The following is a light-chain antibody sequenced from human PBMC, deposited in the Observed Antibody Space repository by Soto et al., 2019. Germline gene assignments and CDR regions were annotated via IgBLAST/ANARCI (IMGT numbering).Light chain of an antibody. CDR2: NAS. CDR1: QSISSW. CDR3: QQYSSYSRT. V-gene: IGKV1-5*03. J-gene: IGKJ5*01. Sequence: TQSPSTLSLSPGDRVTLTCRASQSISSWLAWYQQKPGKAPRLLIYNASSLESGVPSRFSGSGSGTEFTLTISSLQPEDFAVYYCQQYSSYSRTFGQGTRLEIK.